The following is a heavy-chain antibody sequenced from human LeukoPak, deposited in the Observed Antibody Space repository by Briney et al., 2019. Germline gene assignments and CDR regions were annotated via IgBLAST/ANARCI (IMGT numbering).Heavy chain of an antibody. D-gene: IGHD2-21*01. V-gene: IGHV4-59*08. CDR3: ASSDSGSYAPT. CDR1: CGSIISYY. Sequence: PSETLSLTCSVSCGSIISYYWSWILQPPGEGLQWIGYIYYSGSTNYNPSLKSRVTISVDTSKNQFSLKLSSVTAADTAVYYCASSDSGSYAPTWGQGTLVTVSS. CDR2: IYYSGST. J-gene: IGHJ5*02.